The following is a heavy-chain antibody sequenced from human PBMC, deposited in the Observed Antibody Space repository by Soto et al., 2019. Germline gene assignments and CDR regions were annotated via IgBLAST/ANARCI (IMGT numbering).Heavy chain of an antibody. Sequence: FTFSDYEILWFRQAPGKGLEWVAVISYDGSKKYYADSVKGQFTISRENSKNTLYLQMNSLRAEDTDVYYCAKAYSGPFDIWGQGTMVTVSS. CDR1: FTFSDYE. V-gene: IGHV3-30*18. CDR3: AKAYSGPFDI. J-gene: IGHJ3*02. CDR2: ISYDGSKK. D-gene: IGHD1-26*01.